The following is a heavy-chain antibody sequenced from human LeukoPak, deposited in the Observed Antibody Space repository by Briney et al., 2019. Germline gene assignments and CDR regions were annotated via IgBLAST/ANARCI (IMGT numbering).Heavy chain of an antibody. D-gene: IGHD3-9*01. CDR1: GFTFDDYA. CDR3: AKSLSYFDWSPLNY. Sequence: GGSLRLSCAASGFTFDDYAMHWVRQPPGKGLEWVSGISWNGGSIGYADSVKGRITISRDNAKNSLYLQMNSLRAEDTALYYYAKSLSYFDWSPLNYWGQGTLVTVSS. CDR2: ISWNGGSI. V-gene: IGHV3-9*01. J-gene: IGHJ4*02.